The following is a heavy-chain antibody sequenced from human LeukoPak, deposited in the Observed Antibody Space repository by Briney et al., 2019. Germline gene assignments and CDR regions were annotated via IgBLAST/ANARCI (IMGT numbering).Heavy chain of an antibody. D-gene: IGHD3-22*01. CDR3: AKEAVNYYDSSGYFDDAFDI. V-gene: IGHV3-30*18. J-gene: IGHJ3*02. CDR1: GFTFSSYG. CDR2: ISYDGSNK. Sequence: PGGSLRLSCAASGFTFSSYGMHWVRQAPGKGLEWVAVISYDGSNKYYADSVKGRFTISRDNSKNTLYLQMNSLRAEDTAVYYCAKEAVNYYDSSGYFDDAFDIWGQGTMVTVSS.